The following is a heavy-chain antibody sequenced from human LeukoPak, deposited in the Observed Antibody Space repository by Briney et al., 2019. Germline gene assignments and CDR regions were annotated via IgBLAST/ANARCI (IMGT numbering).Heavy chain of an antibody. V-gene: IGHV4-34*01. CDR3: ARVCNWNPGTFDY. D-gene: IGHD1-20*01. J-gene: IGHJ4*02. CDR1: GGSFSGYY. CDR2: INHTGST. Sequence: SETLSLTYAVYGGSFSGYYWSWIRQPPGKGLEWIGEINHTGSTNYNPSLKSRVTISVDPSKNQFSLKLSSVTAADTAVYYCARVCNWNPGTFDYSGQGTLVTVSS.